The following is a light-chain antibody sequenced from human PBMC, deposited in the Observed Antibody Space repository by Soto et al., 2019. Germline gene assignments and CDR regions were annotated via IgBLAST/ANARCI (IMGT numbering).Light chain of an antibody. V-gene: IGKV1-39*02. CDR2: GAS. Sequence: DIQMTQSPSFLSASVGDRVTITCRASQSIGKHLNWYQQKPGKAPKFLIYGASTLQSGVPSRFSGSGSGTEFTLTISSLQPDDSATYYCQHYSLYSPWTFGQGTKVDIK. CDR1: QSIGKH. J-gene: IGKJ1*01. CDR3: QHYSLYSPWT.